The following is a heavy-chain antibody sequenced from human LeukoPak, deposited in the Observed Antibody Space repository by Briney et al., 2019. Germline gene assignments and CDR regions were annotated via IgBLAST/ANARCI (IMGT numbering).Heavy chain of an antibody. CDR1: GGSFSGYY. Sequence: SETLSLTCAVYGGSFSGYYWSWIRQPAGKGLEWIGRIYTSGSTNYNPSLKSRVTMSVDTSKNQFSLKLSSVTAADTAVYYCARDRILTDYDFWSYNWFDPWGQGTLVTVSS. CDR2: IYTSGST. CDR3: ARDRILTDYDFWSYNWFDP. D-gene: IGHD3-3*01. J-gene: IGHJ5*02. V-gene: IGHV4-4*07.